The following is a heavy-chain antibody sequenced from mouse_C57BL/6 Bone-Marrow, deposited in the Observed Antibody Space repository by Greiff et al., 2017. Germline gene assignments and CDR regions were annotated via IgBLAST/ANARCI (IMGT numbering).Heavy chain of an antibody. Sequence: VKLQQPGAELVKPGASVKLSCKASGYTFTSYWMHWVKQRPGRGLEWIGRIDPNSGGTKYNEKFKSKATLTVDKPSSTAYMQLSSLTSEDSAVYYCARKDSNYGSDFDVWGTGTTVTVSS. CDR1: GYTFTSYW. CDR3: ARKDSNYGSDFDV. J-gene: IGHJ1*03. CDR2: IDPNSGGT. V-gene: IGHV1-72*01. D-gene: IGHD2-5*01.